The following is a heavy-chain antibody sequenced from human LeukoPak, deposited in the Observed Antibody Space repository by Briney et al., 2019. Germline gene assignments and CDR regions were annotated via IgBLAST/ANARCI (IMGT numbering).Heavy chain of an antibody. D-gene: IGHD6-19*01. CDR1: GYTFTSYY. CDR3: ARVSIAVAGTRSSGYFQH. Sequence: ASVKVSCKASGYTFTSYYMHWVRQAPGQGLEWMGILNPSGGSTSYAQKFQGRVTMTRDTSTSTVCMELSSLRSEDTAVYYCARVSIAVAGTRSSGYFQHWGQGTLVTVSS. CDR2: LNPSGGST. V-gene: IGHV1-46*01. J-gene: IGHJ1*01.